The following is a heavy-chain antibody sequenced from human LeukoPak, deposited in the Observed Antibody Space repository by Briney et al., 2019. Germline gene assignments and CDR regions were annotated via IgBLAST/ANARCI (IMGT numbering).Heavy chain of an antibody. Sequence: GGSLRLSCAASGFTFSSYGMHWVRQAPGKGLKWVAVISYDGSNKYYADSVKGRFTISRDNSKNTLYLQMNSLRAEDTAVYYCAKDRRTVVTRNYYYGMDVWGQGTTVTVSS. D-gene: IGHD4-23*01. J-gene: IGHJ6*02. V-gene: IGHV3-30*18. CDR2: ISYDGSNK. CDR1: GFTFSSYG. CDR3: AKDRRTVVTRNYYYGMDV.